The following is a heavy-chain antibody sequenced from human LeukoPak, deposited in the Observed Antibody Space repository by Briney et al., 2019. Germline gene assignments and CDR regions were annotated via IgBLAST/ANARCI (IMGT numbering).Heavy chain of an antibody. CDR3: ARDRSFSSPDAFDI. D-gene: IGHD6-6*01. Sequence: SVKVSCKASGGTFSSYTVSWVRQAPGQGLEWMGGIIPIFGSANYAQKFQGRVTITTDESTSTAYMELSSLRSEDTAVYYCARDRSFSSPDAFDIWGQGTMVIVSS. J-gene: IGHJ3*02. V-gene: IGHV1-69*05. CDR2: IIPIFGSA. CDR1: GGTFSSYT.